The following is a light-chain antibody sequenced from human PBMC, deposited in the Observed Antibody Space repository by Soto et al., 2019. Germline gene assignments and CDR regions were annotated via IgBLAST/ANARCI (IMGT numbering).Light chain of an antibody. CDR1: SGDVGAFNY. J-gene: IGLJ1*01. Sequence: QSALTQPASVSGSPGQSITISCTGTSGDVGAFNYVSWFQHHPGKAPKLMIYEVSSRPSGVSHRFSGSKSGNTASLTISGLQPEDEADYFCNSYTTSTTLYVFGTGTKLTVL. CDR2: EVS. CDR3: NSYTTSTTLYV. V-gene: IGLV2-14*01.